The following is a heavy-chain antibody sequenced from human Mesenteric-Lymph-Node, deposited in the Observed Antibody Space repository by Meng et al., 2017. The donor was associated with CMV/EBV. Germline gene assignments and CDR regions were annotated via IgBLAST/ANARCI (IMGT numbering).Heavy chain of an antibody. V-gene: IGHV1-69*05. CDR2: IIPIFGTV. J-gene: IGHJ6*02. D-gene: IGHD3-10*01. Sequence: SEKVSCKASGGTFSSYAITWVRQAPGQGLEWMGGIIPIFGTVNYAQKFQGRVTITTDESTSTVYMELSSLRSEDTAVYYCARTSDNDLGYYSYYGMDVWGQGTTVTVSS. CDR1: GGTFSSYA. CDR3: ARTSDNDLGYYSYYGMDV.